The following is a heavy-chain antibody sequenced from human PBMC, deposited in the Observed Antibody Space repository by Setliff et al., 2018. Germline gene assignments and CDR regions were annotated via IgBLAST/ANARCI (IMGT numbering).Heavy chain of an antibody. J-gene: IGHJ4*02. Sequence: SETLSLTCSVSGGSLNSGTYYWGWIRQPPGKGLEWIGRIYYRGDTYYNPSLKGRLTISVDTAQNQFSLRLTSVTAADTAVYYCARTGTYRYFDYWGQGALVTVSS. CDR1: GGSLNSGTYY. CDR3: ARTGTYRYFDY. D-gene: IGHD1-1*01. CDR2: IYYRGDT. V-gene: IGHV4-39*01.